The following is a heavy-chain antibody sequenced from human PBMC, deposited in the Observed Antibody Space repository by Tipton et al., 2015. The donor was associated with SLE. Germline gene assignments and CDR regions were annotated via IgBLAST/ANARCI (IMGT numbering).Heavy chain of an antibody. D-gene: IGHD3-22*01. V-gene: IGHV4-34*01. Sequence: AGLVKPSDTLSLTCAVYGGSFSAYYWSWIRQFPGKGLEWIGEINYSGSTKSNPSLKDRVNISVTTSKNQFSLKLSFVTAADTAVYYCATSLNYYDSSGPGGWGQGTMVTVSS. CDR2: INYSGST. J-gene: IGHJ3*01. CDR1: GGSFSAYY. CDR3: ATSLNYYDSSGPGG.